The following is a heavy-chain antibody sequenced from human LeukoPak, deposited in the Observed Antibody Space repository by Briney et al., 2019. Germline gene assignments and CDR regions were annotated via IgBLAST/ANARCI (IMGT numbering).Heavy chain of an antibody. CDR2: IKQDGSDK. CDR1: EFNFSNHW. V-gene: IGHV3-7*01. CDR3: ARGRGWLIDC. J-gene: IGHJ4*02. D-gene: IGHD3-22*01. Sequence: GGSLRLSCAASEFNFSNHWMNWVRLAPGKGLEWVANIKQDGSDKYYVDSVKGRFTISRDNAKNSLYLQMNSLRAEDTAVYYCARGRGWLIDCWGQGTLVTVSS.